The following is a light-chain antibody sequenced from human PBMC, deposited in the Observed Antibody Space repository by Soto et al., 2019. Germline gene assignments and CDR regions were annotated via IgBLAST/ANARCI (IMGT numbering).Light chain of an antibody. J-gene: IGLJ1*01. Sequence: QSALTQPASVSGSPGQSITISCTGTSSDVGGYNYVSWYQQHPGKAPKLMIYDLSNRLSGVSNRFSGSKSGNTASLTISGLQAEDEADYYCSSYTSSSTLGVFGTGTKVTVL. CDR2: DLS. V-gene: IGLV2-14*01. CDR1: SSDVGGYNY. CDR3: SSYTSSSTLGV.